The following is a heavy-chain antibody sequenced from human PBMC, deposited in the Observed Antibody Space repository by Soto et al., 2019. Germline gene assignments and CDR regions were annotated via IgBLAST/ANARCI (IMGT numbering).Heavy chain of an antibody. D-gene: IGHD3-10*01. CDR1: GFTFSSYG. CDR2: ISYDGSNK. V-gene: IGHV3-30*03. Sequence: GGSLRLSCAASGFTFSSYGMHWVRQAPGKGLEWVAVISYDGSNKYYADSVKGRFTISRDNSKNTLYLQMNSLRAEDTAVYYCARWVGELFVHGMDVWGQGTKVTVSS. CDR3: ARWVGELFVHGMDV. J-gene: IGHJ6*02.